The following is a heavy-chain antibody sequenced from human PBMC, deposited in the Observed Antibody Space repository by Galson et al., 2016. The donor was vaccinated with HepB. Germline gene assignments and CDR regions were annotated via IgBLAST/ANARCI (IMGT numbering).Heavy chain of an antibody. D-gene: IGHD3-22*01. CDR1: GYSFSTYW. Sequence: QSGAEVKKPGESLKITCKASGYSFSTYWIAWVRQMPGKGLEWMGIINPGDSDTRYSPSFQGQVTISADKSIRTAYLEWRSLKTSDTAVYYCARRGSRGYNYALDYWGQGTLVTVSS. CDR3: ARRGSRGYNYALDY. V-gene: IGHV5-51*01. J-gene: IGHJ4*02. CDR2: INPGDSDT.